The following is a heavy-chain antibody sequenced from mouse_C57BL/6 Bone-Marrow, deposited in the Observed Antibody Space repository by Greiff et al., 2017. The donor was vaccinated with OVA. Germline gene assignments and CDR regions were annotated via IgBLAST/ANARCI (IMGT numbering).Heavy chain of an antibody. CDR3: AIHKYAMDY. V-gene: IGHV5-2*01. CDR1: EYEFPYYD. Sequence: EVKLMESGGGLVQPGESLKLSCESNEYEFPYYDMSWVRQTPEKRLELVAAINSDGGSTSYTETMERRFTISRYNSKRTPYLQMRSLRSEDTAVYYCAIHKYAMDYWGQGTSVTVSS. CDR2: INSDGGST. J-gene: IGHJ4*01.